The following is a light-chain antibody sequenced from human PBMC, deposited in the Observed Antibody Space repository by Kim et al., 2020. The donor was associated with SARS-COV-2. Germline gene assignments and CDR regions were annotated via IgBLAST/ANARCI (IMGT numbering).Light chain of an antibody. CDR1: QTVSSSY. CDR3: HQYGSSPRT. V-gene: IGKV3-20*01. J-gene: IGKJ1*01. CDR2: GAS. Sequence: PGERATLSCRASQTVSSSYLAWYQQKPGQAPRLLIYGASSRATGIPDRFSGSGSGTDFTLTISRLEPEDFAVYYCHQYGSSPRTFGQGTKV.